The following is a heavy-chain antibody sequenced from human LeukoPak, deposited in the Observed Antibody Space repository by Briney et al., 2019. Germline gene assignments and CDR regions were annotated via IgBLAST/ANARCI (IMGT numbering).Heavy chain of an antibody. Sequence: SETLSLTCSVSSGSINSFYWSWIRQSPGKGLEWIGYIHSSGSTNYNSSLKSPVTISVDTSKNQFSLQLSSVTTADTAVYYCARDRYCSSTSCYDYYYYYGMGVWGQGTTVTVSS. V-gene: IGHV4-59*01. CDR1: SGSINSFY. CDR2: IHSSGST. J-gene: IGHJ6*02. CDR3: ARDRYCSSTSCYDYYYYYGMGV. D-gene: IGHD2-2*01.